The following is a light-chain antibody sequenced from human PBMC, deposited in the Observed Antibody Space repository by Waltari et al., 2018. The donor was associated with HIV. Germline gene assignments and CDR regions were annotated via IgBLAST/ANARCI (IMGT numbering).Light chain of an antibody. CDR2: DAS. CDR1: QAISPD. V-gene: IGKV1-13*02. Sequence: AIQLTQSPSSLSASLGDRVTIPCRASQAISPDLAWYQQKPGKPPKLLIYDASLLQRGVPPRFTGSGSGTDFTLTINSLQPEDFATYYCQQFKSLPLTFAGGTKVE. CDR3: QQFKSLPLT. J-gene: IGKJ4*01.